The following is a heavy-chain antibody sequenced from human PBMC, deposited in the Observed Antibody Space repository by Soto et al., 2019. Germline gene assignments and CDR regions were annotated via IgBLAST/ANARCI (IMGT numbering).Heavy chain of an antibody. D-gene: IGHD3-3*01. Sequence: SETLSLTCFVSGGSISSGSNYWSWIRQHPEKGLEWIGYTYTSGASYYNPSLKSRVTILLDRSKNQFSLKVNSVTVADTAIYYCARELIPDFWSGAYWFDPWGQGTLVT. CDR3: ARELIPDFWSGAYWFDP. J-gene: IGHJ5*02. CDR2: TYTSGAS. V-gene: IGHV4-31*03. CDR1: GGSISSGSNY.